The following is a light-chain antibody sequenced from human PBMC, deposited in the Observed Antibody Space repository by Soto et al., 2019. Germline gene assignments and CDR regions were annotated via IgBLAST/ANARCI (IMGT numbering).Light chain of an antibody. J-gene: IGLJ2*01. V-gene: IGLV3-21*02. CDR2: DDS. CDR3: QVWDGSSDQVI. Sequence: SYELTQPPSVSVAPGQTARITCGGDNIGTKSMHWNQQKPGQAPVLVVYDDSDRPSGITERFSGSNSGNTATLTISRVEAGDEAAYYCQVWDGSSDQVIFGGGTKLTVL. CDR1: NIGTKS.